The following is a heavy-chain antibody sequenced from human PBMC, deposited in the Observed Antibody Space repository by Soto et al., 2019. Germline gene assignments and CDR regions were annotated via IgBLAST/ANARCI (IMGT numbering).Heavy chain of an antibody. J-gene: IGHJ4*02. Sequence: ASVKVSCKASGYTFTGYYMHWVRQAPGQGLEWMGWINPNSGGTNYAQKFQGRVTMTRDTSISTAYMELSRLRSDDTAVYYCARAKTYYYGSGSYYNTPSRFDYWGQGXLVIVYS. CDR2: INPNSGGT. CDR3: ARAKTYYYGSGSYYNTPSRFDY. D-gene: IGHD3-10*01. V-gene: IGHV1-2*02. CDR1: GYTFTGYY.